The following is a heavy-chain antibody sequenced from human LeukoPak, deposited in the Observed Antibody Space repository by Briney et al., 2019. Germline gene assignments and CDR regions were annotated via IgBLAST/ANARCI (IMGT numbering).Heavy chain of an antibody. V-gene: IGHV3-30-3*01. D-gene: IGHD5-12*01. Sequence: GGSLRLSCAASGFTFSSYAMHWVRQAPGKGLEWVAVISYDGCNKCYADSVKGRFTISRDNSKNTLYLQMNSLRAEDTAVYYCARGVSGYDRIGNYWGQGTLVTVSS. CDR3: ARGVSGYDRIGNY. CDR2: ISYDGCNK. J-gene: IGHJ4*02. CDR1: GFTFSSYA.